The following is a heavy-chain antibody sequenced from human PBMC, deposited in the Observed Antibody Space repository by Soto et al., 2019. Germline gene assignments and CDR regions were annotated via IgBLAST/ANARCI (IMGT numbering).Heavy chain of an antibody. V-gene: IGHV3-21*01. CDR1: GFTFSSYS. J-gene: IGHJ5*02. CDR3: ARDSEAGSNFDH. D-gene: IGHD3-10*01. Sequence: EVQLVESGGGLVKPGGSLRLSCAASGFTFSSYSMHWVRQAPGKGLEWVSSISSSSSYIYYADSVKGRFTISRHNAKNSLYRQMNSMIAEDAAVYYCARDSEAGSNFDHWVQGTLVTVCS. CDR2: ISSSSSYI.